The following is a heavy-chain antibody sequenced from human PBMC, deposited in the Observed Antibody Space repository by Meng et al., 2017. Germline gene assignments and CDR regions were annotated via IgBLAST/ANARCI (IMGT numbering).Heavy chain of an antibody. Sequence: QVQLPQWGAGRLKPSETLSLTCAVYGGSFSGYYWSWIRQPPGKGLEWIGEINHSGSTNYNPSLKSRVTISVDTSKNQFSLKLSSVTAADTAVYYCARTEDNWFDPWGQGTLVTVSS. CDR1: GGSFSGYY. J-gene: IGHJ5*02. CDR2: INHSGST. CDR3: ARTEDNWFDP. D-gene: IGHD1-14*01. V-gene: IGHV4-34*01.